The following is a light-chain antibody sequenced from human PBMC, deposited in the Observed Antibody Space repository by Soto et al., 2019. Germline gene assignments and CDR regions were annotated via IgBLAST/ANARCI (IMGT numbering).Light chain of an antibody. J-gene: IGKJ4*01. V-gene: IGKV1-9*01. CDR1: QAISSF. CDR3: QQRSEWTLT. CDR2: AAS. Sequence: IQLTQSPSYLSASIGDRVTISCRASQAISSFLAWYQLKPGKAPKLLIYAASTLQSGVPARFSGSGSGTDFTLTISSLEPEDFTKDYCQQRSEWTLTFGGGTKVEI.